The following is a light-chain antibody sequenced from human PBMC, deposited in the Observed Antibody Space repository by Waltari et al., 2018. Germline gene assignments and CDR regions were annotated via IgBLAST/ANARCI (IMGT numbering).Light chain of an antibody. CDR3: QQYNSYSQT. CDR2: KAS. V-gene: IGKV1-5*03. J-gene: IGKJ2*01. Sequence: VTITCRASQSISSWLAWYQQKPGKAPKLLIYKASSLESGVPSRFSGSGSGTEFTLTISSLQPDDFATYYCQQYNSYSQTFGQGTKLEIK. CDR1: QSISSW.